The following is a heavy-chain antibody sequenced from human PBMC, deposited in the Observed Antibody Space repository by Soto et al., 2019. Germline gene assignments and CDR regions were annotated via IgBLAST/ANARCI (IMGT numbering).Heavy chain of an antibody. J-gene: IGHJ5*02. Sequence: PSETLSLTCTVSGGSISSSSYYWGWIRQPPGKGLEWIGSIYYSGSTYYNPSLKSRVTISVDTSKNQFSLKLSSVTAADTAVYYCARISSNWFDPWGQGTLVTVSS. CDR3: ARISSNWFDP. CDR2: IYYSGST. CDR1: GGSISSSSYY. D-gene: IGHD6-6*01. V-gene: IGHV4-39*01.